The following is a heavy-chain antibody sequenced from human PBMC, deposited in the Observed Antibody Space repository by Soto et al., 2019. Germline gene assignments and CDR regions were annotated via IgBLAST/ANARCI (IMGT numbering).Heavy chain of an antibody. Sequence: QVQLVQSGAEEKKPGASVKVSCKASGYTFTSYAMHWVRQAPGQRLEWMGWINAGNGNTKYSQKFQGRVNITRDTSASTAYMELSSLRSEDTAVYYCASNHLVTTPYGMDVWGQGTTVTVSS. J-gene: IGHJ6*02. CDR3: ASNHLVTTPYGMDV. D-gene: IGHD4-4*01. V-gene: IGHV1-3*05. CDR2: INAGNGNT. CDR1: GYTFTSYA.